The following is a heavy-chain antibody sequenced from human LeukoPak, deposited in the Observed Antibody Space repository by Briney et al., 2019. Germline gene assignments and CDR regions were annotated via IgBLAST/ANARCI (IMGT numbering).Heavy chain of an antibody. J-gene: IGHJ3*02. D-gene: IGHD3-22*01. Sequence: WVRQAPGKGLEWIGSIYHSGSTYCNPSLKSRVTISVDTSKNQFSLKLSSVTAADTAVYYCARRRYYYDSSGYLGSSAFDIWGQGTMVTVSS. CDR2: IYHSGST. V-gene: IGHV4-39*01. CDR3: ARRRYYYDSSGYLGSSAFDI.